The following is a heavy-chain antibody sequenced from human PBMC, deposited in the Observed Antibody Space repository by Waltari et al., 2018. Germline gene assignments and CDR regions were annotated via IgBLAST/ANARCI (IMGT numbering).Heavy chain of an antibody. J-gene: IGHJ4*02. Sequence: EVQLLESGGGLVQPGGSLRLSCAASGFTFSSYAMSWVRQAPGKGLEWVSAISGSGGSTYYADSVKGRFTSPRDNTKNTLYVKMNSVRTKDTTVYYCAKGEQEGAQIDYWGQGTLVTVSS. CDR1: GFTFSSYA. V-gene: IGHV3-23*01. D-gene: IGHD1-26*01. CDR3: AKGEQEGAQIDY. CDR2: ISGSGGST.